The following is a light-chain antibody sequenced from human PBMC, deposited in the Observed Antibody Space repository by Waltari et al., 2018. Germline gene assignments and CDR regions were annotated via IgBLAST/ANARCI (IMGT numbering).Light chain of an antibody. V-gene: IGLV2-14*01. Sequence: QSALTQPASVSGSPGPSIPTSCTGTTRDIGPYNYIPWYQQHPGKCPKLMIHEVTKRPSGVSTRFFGSKSGNTASLTISGLQADDEADYYCTSYTSSSTWVFGGGTRLTVL. CDR2: EVT. CDR3: TSYTSSSTWV. J-gene: IGLJ3*02. CDR1: TRDIGPYNY.